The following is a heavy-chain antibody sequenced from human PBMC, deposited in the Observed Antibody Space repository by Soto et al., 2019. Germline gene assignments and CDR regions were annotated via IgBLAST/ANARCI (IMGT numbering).Heavy chain of an antibody. CDR3: AREGSSGWYYYYYYMDV. D-gene: IGHD6-19*01. J-gene: IGHJ6*03. CDR1: GGSFSGYY. CDR2: INHSGST. V-gene: IGHV4-34*01. Sequence: SETLSLTCAVYGGSFSGYYWSWIRQPPGKGLEWIGEINHSGSTNYNPSLKSRVTISVDTSKNQFSLKLSSVTAADTAVYYCAREGSSGWYYYYYYMDVWGKGTTVT.